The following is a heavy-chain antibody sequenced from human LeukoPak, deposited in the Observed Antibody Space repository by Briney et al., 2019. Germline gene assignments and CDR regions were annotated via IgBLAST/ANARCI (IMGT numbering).Heavy chain of an antibody. CDR3: ARDHNWAFDS. D-gene: IGHD1-20*01. V-gene: IGHV3-21*05. CDR1: GFTFSDYS. Sequence: GGSLRLSCAASGFTFSDYSMNWVRRAPGRGLEWISYIGLASGFVSYADSVKGRFSISSDTARNSVYLQMSGLRAEDTAVYYCARDHNWAFDSWGQGTLVIVSS. CDR2: IGLASGFV. J-gene: IGHJ4*02.